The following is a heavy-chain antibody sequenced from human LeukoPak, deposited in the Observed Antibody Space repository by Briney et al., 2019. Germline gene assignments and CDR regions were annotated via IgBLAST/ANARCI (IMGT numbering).Heavy chain of an antibody. Sequence: PGGSLRLSCAASGFTLSSYGMHWVRQAPGKGLEWVAVISYDGSNKYYADSVKGRFTISRDNSKNTLYLQMNSLRAEDTAVYYCAKDSLSDAGYFDYWGQGTLVTVSS. CDR1: GFTLSSYG. CDR2: ISYDGSNK. CDR3: AKDSLSDAGYFDY. D-gene: IGHD3-10*01. V-gene: IGHV3-30*18. J-gene: IGHJ4*02.